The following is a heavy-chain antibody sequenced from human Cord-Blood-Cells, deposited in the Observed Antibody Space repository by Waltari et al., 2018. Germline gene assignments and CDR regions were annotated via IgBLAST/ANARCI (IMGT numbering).Heavy chain of an antibody. D-gene: IGHD3-10*01. V-gene: IGHV1-3*01. Sequence: QVQLVQSGAEVKKPGASVKVSCKASGYTFTSYALHWVRQAPGQRLEWMGWINAGNGNTKYSQKFQGRVTITRDTSASTAYMELSSLRSEDTAVYYCARDIYGSGSYYFQHWGQGTLVTVSS. CDR1: GYTFTSYA. CDR3: ARDIYGSGSYYFQH. J-gene: IGHJ1*01. CDR2: INAGNGNT.